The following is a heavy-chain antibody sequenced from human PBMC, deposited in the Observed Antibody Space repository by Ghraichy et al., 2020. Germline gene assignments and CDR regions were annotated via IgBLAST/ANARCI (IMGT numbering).Heavy chain of an antibody. CDR3: ARDLSSPKYGMDV. J-gene: IGHJ6*02. CDR1: GFDFSRHD. Sequence: GGSLRLSCAVSGFDFSRHDMSWVRQAPGKGLEWVSYISSRSTTIFYADSVKGRFTISRDNAKNSLDLQMNSLRDEDTAVYFCARDLSSPKYGMDVWGQGTTVTGSS. CDR2: ISSRSTTI. V-gene: IGHV3-48*02.